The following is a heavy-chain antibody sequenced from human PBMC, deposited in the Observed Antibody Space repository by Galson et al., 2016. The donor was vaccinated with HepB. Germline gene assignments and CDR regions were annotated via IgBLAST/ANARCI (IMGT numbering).Heavy chain of an antibody. D-gene: IGHD4-17*01. CDR1: GFIFNNYA. J-gene: IGHJ4*02. V-gene: IGHV3-30-3*01. CDR3: ARGVYGDHGWFDY. CDR2: MSDDGSNK. Sequence: SLRLSCAASGFIFNNYAMHWVRQAPGKGLEWVAVMSDDGSNKYYADSVKGRFTISRDNSKNTLCLQMNSLRAEDTAVFYCARGVYGDHGWFDYWGQGTLVTVSS.